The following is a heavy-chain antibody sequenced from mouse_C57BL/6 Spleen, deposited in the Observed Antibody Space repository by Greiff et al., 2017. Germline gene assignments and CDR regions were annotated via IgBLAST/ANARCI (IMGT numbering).Heavy chain of an antibody. Sequence: VQLVESGAELVRPGASVTLSCKASGYTFTDYEMHWVKQTPVHGLEWIGAIDPETGGTAYNQKFKGKAILTADKSSSTAYMELRSLTSEDSAVXYCTSYYGSGYYFDYWGQGTTLTVSS. J-gene: IGHJ2*01. V-gene: IGHV1-15*01. CDR1: GYTFTDYE. CDR3: TSYYGSGYYFDY. D-gene: IGHD1-1*01. CDR2: IDPETGGT.